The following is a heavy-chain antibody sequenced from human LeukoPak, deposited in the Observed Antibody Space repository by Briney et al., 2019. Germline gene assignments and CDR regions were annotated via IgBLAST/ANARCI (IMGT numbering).Heavy chain of an antibody. CDR3: AKDGFVPYFDY. CDR1: GFTFSSYA. D-gene: IGHD3-10*02. CDR2: ISGSGGST. Sequence: GGSLRLSCAASGFTFSSYAMSWVRQAPGKGLEWVSGISGSGGSTYYADSVKGRFTISRDNSKNTLYLQMNSLRADDTAVYYCAKDGFVPYFDYWGQGTLVTVSS. J-gene: IGHJ4*02. V-gene: IGHV3-23*01.